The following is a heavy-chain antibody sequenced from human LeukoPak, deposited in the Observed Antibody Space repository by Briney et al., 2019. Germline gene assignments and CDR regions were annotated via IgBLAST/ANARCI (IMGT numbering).Heavy chain of an antibody. CDR3: VRTGDTERFDY. CDR2: IRYDGSKK. J-gene: IGHJ4*02. D-gene: IGHD3/OR15-3a*01. V-gene: IGHV3-30*02. Sequence: GGSLRLSCAASGFTFSNYGMHCVRQAPGKGLEWVALIRYDGSKKDYADSVKGRFTISRDNSKNTLYLQMNSLRAEDTAMYYCVRTGDTERFDYWGQGTLVTVSS. CDR1: GFTFSNYG.